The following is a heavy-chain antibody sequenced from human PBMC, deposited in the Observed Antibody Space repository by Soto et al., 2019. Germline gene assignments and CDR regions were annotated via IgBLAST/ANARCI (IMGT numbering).Heavy chain of an antibody. D-gene: IGHD3-22*01. Sequence: QVQLVQSGAEVKKPGSSVKVSCKASGGTFSSYTISWVRQAPGQGLEWMGRIIPILGIANYAQKFQGRVTITADKSTSTAYMELRSLRSEDTAVYYCARLRCYYDSSGYCRDYWGQGTLVTVSS. CDR1: GGTFSSYT. J-gene: IGHJ4*02. V-gene: IGHV1-69*02. CDR3: ARLRCYYDSSGYCRDY. CDR2: IIPILGIA.